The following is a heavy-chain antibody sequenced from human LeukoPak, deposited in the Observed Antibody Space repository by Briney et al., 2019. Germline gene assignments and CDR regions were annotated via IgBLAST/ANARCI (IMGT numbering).Heavy chain of an antibody. V-gene: IGHV4-31*03. D-gene: IGHD3-3*01. CDR3: ARKPYYDFWSGYDY. CDR1: GGSISSGGYY. Sequence: SETLSLTCTVSGGSISSGGYYWSWIRQHPGKGLEWIGYIYYSGSTYYNPSLKSRVTISVDTSKNQFSLELSSVTAADTAVYYCARKPYYDFWSGYDYWGQGTLVTDSS. J-gene: IGHJ4*02. CDR2: IYYSGST.